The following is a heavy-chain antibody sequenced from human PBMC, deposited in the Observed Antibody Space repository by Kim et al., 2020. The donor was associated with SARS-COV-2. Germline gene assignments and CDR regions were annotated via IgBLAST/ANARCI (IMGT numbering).Heavy chain of an antibody. CDR3: ARDKVTIFGVVIISYGMDV. Sequence: ASVKVSCKASGYTFTGYYMHWVRQAPGQGLEWMGWINPNSGGTNYAQKFQGRVTMTRDTSISTASMELSRLRSDDTAVYYCARDKVTIFGVVIISYGMDVWGQGTTVTVSS. CDR2: INPNSGGT. J-gene: IGHJ6*02. D-gene: IGHD3-3*01. CDR1: GYTFTGYY. V-gene: IGHV1-2*02.